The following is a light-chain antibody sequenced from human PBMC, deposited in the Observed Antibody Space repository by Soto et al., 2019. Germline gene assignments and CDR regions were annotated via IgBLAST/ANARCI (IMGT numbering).Light chain of an antibody. Sequence: EIVLTQAPATLSLSPGERATLSCRASQSVNIYFAWYQQRPGQAPRLLIYDVSNRATGIPARFSASGSGTDFTLTISSLEPEDFAVYYCQQRSSWPVTFGGGTKVEIK. V-gene: IGKV3-11*01. J-gene: IGKJ4*01. CDR1: QSVNIY. CDR3: QQRSSWPVT. CDR2: DVS.